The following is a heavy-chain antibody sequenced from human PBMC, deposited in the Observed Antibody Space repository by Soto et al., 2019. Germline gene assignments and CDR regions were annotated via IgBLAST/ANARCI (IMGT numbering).Heavy chain of an antibody. J-gene: IGHJ4*01. CDR2: IFSSGSS. CDR3: ARELSGYSYGPGEVY. CDR1: GGSISSADYY. V-gene: IGHV4-30-4*02. D-gene: IGHD5-18*01. Sequence: SDTLSLTCTVSGGSISSADYYWIWIRQPPGKGLEWIGHIFSSGSSHYNPSLRSRVTLSVDSSKNQFSLNLNSVTDADTAVYYCARELSGYSYGPGEVYWGRGTLVTVSS.